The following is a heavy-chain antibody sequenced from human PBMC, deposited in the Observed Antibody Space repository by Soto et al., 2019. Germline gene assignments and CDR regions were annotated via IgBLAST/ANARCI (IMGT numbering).Heavy chain of an antibody. CDR1: GLNFTTYA. CDR3: AKDNWNEGYFDY. V-gene: IGHV3-23*01. Sequence: GGSMRLSSTPAGLNFTTYAMSWVSQAPGKGLEWVSSISSGGDTYYADSVKGRFTISRDNSKNTLYLQTNSLRAEDTAVYYCAKDNWNEGYFDYWGQGTLVTVSS. CDR2: ISSGGDT. J-gene: IGHJ4*02. D-gene: IGHD1-20*01.